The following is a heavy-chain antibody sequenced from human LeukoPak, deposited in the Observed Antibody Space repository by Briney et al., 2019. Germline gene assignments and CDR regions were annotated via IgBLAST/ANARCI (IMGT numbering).Heavy chain of an antibody. CDR3: VPQSSISGSSDY. V-gene: IGHV4-39*07. CDR1: GDSISSRSYY. J-gene: IGHJ4*02. Sequence: SETLSLTCTVSGDSISSRSYYWGWIRQPPGKGLEWIGSIYYSGSTYYNPSLNSRVTISVDTSKNQFSLKLSSVTAADTAVYYCVPQSSISGSSDYWGQGTLVTVSS. CDR2: IYYSGST. D-gene: IGHD6-19*01.